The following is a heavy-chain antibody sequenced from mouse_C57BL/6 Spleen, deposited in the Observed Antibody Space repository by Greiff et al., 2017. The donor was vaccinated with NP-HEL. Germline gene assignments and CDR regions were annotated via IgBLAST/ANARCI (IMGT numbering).Heavy chain of an antibody. CDR2: ISDGGSYT. Sequence: EVMLVESGGGLVKPGGSLKLSCAASGFTFSSYAMSWVRQTPEKRLEWVATISDGGSYTYYPDNVKGRFTISRDNAKNNLYLQMSHLKSEDTAMYYCARESYGYYAMDYWGQGTSVTVSS. J-gene: IGHJ4*01. D-gene: IGHD1-1*01. CDR3: ARESYGYYAMDY. CDR1: GFTFSSYA. V-gene: IGHV5-4*01.